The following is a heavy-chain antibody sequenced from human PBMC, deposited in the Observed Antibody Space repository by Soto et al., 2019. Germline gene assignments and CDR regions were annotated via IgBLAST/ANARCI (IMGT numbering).Heavy chain of an antibody. CDR2: IFHSGIS. Sequence: PSETLSLTCAVSGGSITTVGHSWSWIRQPPGKGLEWIGYIFHSGISYSNPSLKGRVTMSVDGSKNRFSLRLSSVTAADTAVYYCARRISARTYYFDYWGQGTLVTVSS. D-gene: IGHD6-6*01. V-gene: IGHV4-30-2*01. J-gene: IGHJ4*02. CDR3: ARRISARTYYFDY. CDR1: GGSITTVGHS.